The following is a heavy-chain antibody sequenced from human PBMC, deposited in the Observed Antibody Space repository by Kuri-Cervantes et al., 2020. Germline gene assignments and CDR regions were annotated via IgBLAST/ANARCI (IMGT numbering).Heavy chain of an antibody. CDR3: ATPPSGYSSGGY. Sequence: GESLRLSCAASGFTFSSYTMNWVRQAPGKGLEWVAVIWYDGTNKYYADSVKGRFTISRDNSKNTLYLQMNSLRAEDTAVYYCATPPSGYSSGGYWGQGTLVTVSS. V-gene: IGHV3-33*08. CDR1: GFTFSSYT. J-gene: IGHJ4*02. CDR2: IWYDGTNK. D-gene: IGHD6-25*01.